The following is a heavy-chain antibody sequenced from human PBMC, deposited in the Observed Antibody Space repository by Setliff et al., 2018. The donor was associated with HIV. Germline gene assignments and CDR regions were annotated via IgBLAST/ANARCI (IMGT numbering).Heavy chain of an antibody. J-gene: IGHJ3*02. Sequence: SETLSLTCTVSGGSISTYFWSWIRQPAGKGLEWLGHIYASGVTKHNPSLKSRVIISVDTSKNQFSLKLSSVTAADSAVYYCARDYYNFQDMWGQGTMVTV. CDR3: ARDYYNFQDM. CDR1: GGSISTYF. D-gene: IGHD3-3*01. CDR2: IYASGVT. V-gene: IGHV4-4*07.